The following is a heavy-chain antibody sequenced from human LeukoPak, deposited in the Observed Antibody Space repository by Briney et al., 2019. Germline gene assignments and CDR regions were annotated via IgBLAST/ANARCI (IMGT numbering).Heavy chain of an antibody. CDR2: IIPIFGTA. V-gene: IGHV1-69*06. J-gene: IGHJ4*02. Sequence: AVKVSCKASVGTFSSYAISWVRQAPGQGLEWMGGIIPIFGTANYAQKFQGRVTITADKSTSTAYMELSSLRAEDTAVYYCARRPSKYYDILTGYYTSDFGYRGKGTLVTVSS. CDR3: ARRPSKYYDILTGYYTSDFGY. CDR1: VGTFSSYA. D-gene: IGHD3-9*01.